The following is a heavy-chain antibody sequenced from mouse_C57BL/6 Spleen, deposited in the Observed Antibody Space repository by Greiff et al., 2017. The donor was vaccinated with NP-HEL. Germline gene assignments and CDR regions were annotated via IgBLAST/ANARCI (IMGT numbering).Heavy chain of an antibody. CDR3: TRPYSNWAWFAY. Sequence: QVQLKQSGAELVRPGASVTLSCKASGYTFTDYEMHWVKQTPVHGLEWIGAIDPETGGTAYNQKFKGKAILTADKSSSTAYMELRSLTSEDSAVYYCTRPYSNWAWFAYWGQGTLVTVSA. D-gene: IGHD2-5*01. V-gene: IGHV1-15*01. J-gene: IGHJ3*01. CDR1: GYTFTDYE. CDR2: IDPETGGT.